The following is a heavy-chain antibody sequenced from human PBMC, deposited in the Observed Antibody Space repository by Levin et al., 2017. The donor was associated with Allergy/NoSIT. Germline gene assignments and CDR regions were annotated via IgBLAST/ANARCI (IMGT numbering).Heavy chain of an antibody. Sequence: GESLKISCKTSGYAFNTYAVHWVRQAPGHGLEWIGWIFADSFDTHYSRIHYSRNFQGRVTLTRDTSASMVYIDLRSLTSEDTAVYYCAREGSPLHTVQTGYWFDSWGQGTLVTVSS. CDR2: IFADSFDT. CDR3: AREGSPLHTVQTGYWFDS. V-gene: IGHV1-3*01. D-gene: IGHD4-11*01. J-gene: IGHJ5*01. CDR1: GYAFNTYA.